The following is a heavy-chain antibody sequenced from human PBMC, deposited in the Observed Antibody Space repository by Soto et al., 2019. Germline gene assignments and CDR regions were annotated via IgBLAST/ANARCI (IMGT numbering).Heavy chain of an antibody. V-gene: IGHV4-59*01. CDR1: GGSISSYY. CDR2: IYYSEST. J-gene: IGHJ4*02. Sequence: SETLSLTCTVSGGSISSYYWSWIRQPPGKGLEWIGYIYYSESTNYNPSLKSRVTISVDTSKNQFSLKLSSVTAADTAVYYCARATMVRGVIQDYWGQGTLVTVSS. CDR3: ARATMVRGVIQDY. D-gene: IGHD3-10*01.